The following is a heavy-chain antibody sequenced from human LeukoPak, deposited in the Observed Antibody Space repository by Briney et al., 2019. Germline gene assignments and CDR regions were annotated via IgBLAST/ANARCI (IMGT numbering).Heavy chain of an antibody. CDR1: GFTFSTYG. CDR2: IRYDGSNK. Sequence: PGGSLRLSCAASGFTFSTYGMHWVRQAPGKGLEWVAFIRYDGSNKYYADSVKGRFTISRDNSKNTLYLQMNSLRAEDTAVYYCAKTKEWLFFPFDYWGQGTLVTVSS. V-gene: IGHV3-30*02. J-gene: IGHJ4*02. D-gene: IGHD3-3*01. CDR3: AKTKEWLFFPFDY.